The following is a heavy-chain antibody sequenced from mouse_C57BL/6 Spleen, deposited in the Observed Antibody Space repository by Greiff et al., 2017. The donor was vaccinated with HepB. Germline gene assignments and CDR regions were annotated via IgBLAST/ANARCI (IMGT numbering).Heavy chain of an antibody. J-gene: IGHJ2*01. V-gene: IGHV8-12*01. CDR3: ARRAGDPYYGDYFDY. CDR2: IYWDDDK. Sequence: QVTLKVCGPGILQSSQTLSLTCSFSGFSLSTSGMGVSWIRQPSGKGLEWLAHIYWDDDKRYNPSLKSRLTISKDTSRNQVFLKITSVDTADTATYYCARRAGDPYYGDYFDYWGQGTTLTVSS. CDR1: GFSLSTSGMG. D-gene: IGHD1-1*01.